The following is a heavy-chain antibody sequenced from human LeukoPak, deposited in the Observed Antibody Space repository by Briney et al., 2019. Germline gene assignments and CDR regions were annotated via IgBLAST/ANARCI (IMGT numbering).Heavy chain of an antibody. CDR3: ARDQGYCTSASCRGDAFDV. V-gene: IGHV3-7*01. Sequence: GGSLRLSCVASGLSFGNYWMDWVRQAPGKGLEWVGNIKQDGSEKYYVDSVKGRFTISRDSAKNSLSLQMNSLRAEDTAVYYCARDQGYCTSASCRGDAFDVWGQGSMISVSS. CDR1: GLSFGNYW. CDR2: IKQDGSEK. D-gene: IGHD2-2*01. J-gene: IGHJ3*01.